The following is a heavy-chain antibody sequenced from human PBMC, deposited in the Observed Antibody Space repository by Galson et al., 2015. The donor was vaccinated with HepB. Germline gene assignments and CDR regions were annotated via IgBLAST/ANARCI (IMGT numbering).Heavy chain of an antibody. D-gene: IGHD3-9*01. V-gene: IGHV3-15*01. CDR1: GFSFSESW. CDR3: SLNILTGYLDV. J-gene: IGHJ6*02. Sequence: SLRLSCAASGFSFSESWMSWVRQAPGKGLEWVGRIKSKSDGETTDYAAPLKGRFTISRDDSKNTLYLQMNSLKTNDTAVYYCSLNILTGYLDVWGQGTTVTVSS. CDR2: IKSKSDGETT.